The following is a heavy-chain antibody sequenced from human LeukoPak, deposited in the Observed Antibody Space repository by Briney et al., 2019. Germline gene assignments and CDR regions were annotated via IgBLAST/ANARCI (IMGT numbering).Heavy chain of an antibody. CDR3: ARGLRVATRGGFDP. J-gene: IGHJ5*02. CDR2: INADNGNT. D-gene: IGHD5-12*01. CDR1: GYTFTDYA. Sequence: ASVKVSCKASGYTFTDYAMHWVRQAPGQRLEWMGWINADNGNTKYSQKFQGRVTMTRNTSISTAYMELSSLRSEDTAVYYCARGLRVATRGGFDPWGQGTLVTVSS. V-gene: IGHV1-3*01.